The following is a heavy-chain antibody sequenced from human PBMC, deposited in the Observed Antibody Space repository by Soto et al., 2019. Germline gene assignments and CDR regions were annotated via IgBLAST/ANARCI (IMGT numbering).Heavy chain of an antibody. V-gene: IGHV3-23*01. D-gene: IGHD2-2*02. CDR1: GFTFIRYA. Sequence: SLRLSCAPCGFTFIRYAMSCVRPAPGPGLEWVSTISGSGGSTYDADSVKGRFTISRDNSKNTLCLQMSSLRAEDTAVYYCAKDRGSGSTSWYNGWFDPWGEGTLVTVS. CDR2: ISGSGGST. CDR3: AKDRGSGSTSWYNGWFDP. J-gene: IGHJ5*02.